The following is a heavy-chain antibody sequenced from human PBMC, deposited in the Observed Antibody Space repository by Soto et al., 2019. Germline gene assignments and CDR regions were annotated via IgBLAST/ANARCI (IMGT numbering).Heavy chain of an antibody. Sequence: PGGSLRLSCAACGFSFECSCIPGVRPAPCKGLEWVATVSFDSRNKYYIESVEGRFTLSRENAQNMMYLQIKSGRQGHTAVSYCAKESVETTYSFYGMAVWRQGTAVTVS. CDR2: VSFDSRNK. V-gene: IGHV3-30*18. D-gene: IGHD5-18*01. CDR3: AKESVETTYSFYGMAV. CDR1: GFSFECSC. J-gene: IGHJ6*02.